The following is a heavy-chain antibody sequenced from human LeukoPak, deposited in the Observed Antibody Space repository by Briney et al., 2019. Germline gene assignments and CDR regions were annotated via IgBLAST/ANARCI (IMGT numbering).Heavy chain of an antibody. J-gene: IGHJ4*02. CDR2: FDPEDGET. CDR1: GYTPTELS. V-gene: IGHV1-24*01. CDR3: ATDPYCSSTSCYTGGFDY. D-gene: IGHD2-2*02. Sequence: ASVKVSCKVSGYTPTELSMHWVRQAPGKGLEWMGGFDPEDGETIYAQKFQGRVTMTEDTSTDTAYMELSSLRSEDTAVYYCATDPYCSSTSCYTGGFDYWGQGTLVTVSS.